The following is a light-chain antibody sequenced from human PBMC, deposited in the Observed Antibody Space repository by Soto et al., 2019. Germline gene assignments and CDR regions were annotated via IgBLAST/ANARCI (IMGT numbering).Light chain of an antibody. CDR3: QSYVSSLNAYV. CDR1: SSNIGAGYD. Sequence: QSVLAQPPSVSGAPGQRVTMSCTGSSSNIGAGYDVHWYQQLPGTAPKLLIYGNSNRPSGVPDRFSGSKSGTSASLAITGLQAEYEADYYCQSYVSSLNAYVFGTGTKVPVL. CDR2: GNS. V-gene: IGLV1-40*01. J-gene: IGLJ1*01.